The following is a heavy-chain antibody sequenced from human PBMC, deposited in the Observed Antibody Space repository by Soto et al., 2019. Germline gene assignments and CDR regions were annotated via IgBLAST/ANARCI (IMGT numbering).Heavy chain of an antibody. CDR2: ISSSSSTI. D-gene: IGHD6-13*01. J-gene: IGHJ3*02. Sequence: GGSLRLSCAASGFTFSSYSMNWVRQAPGKGLEWVSYISSSSSTIYYADSVKGRFTISRDNAKNSLYLQMNSLRAEDTAVYYCARDPFSSWYDAFDIWGQGTMVTVSS. CDR1: GFTFSSYS. CDR3: ARDPFSSWYDAFDI. V-gene: IGHV3-48*01.